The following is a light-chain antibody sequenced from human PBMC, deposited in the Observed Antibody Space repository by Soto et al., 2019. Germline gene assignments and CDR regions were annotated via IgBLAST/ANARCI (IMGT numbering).Light chain of an antibody. V-gene: IGLV3-9*01. Sequence: SYELTQPLSVSVALGQTARITCGGNNIGSKNVHWYQQKPGQAPVLVIYRDSNRHSGIPERFSGSNSGNTATLTISRAQAAYEADYYCQVWASSTARVFGGGTELTVL. CDR2: RDS. CDR1: NIGSKN. J-gene: IGLJ3*02. CDR3: QVWASSTARV.